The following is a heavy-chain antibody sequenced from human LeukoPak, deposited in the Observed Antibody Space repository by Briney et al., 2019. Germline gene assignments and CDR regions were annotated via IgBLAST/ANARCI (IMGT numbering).Heavy chain of an antibody. CDR2: IYPGDSDT. J-gene: IGHJ4*02. Sequence: GESMLSCCKSSGYSSTTYWIGWVRQMPGKGLEWMGIIYPGDSDTRYSPSFQGQVTISADKSTSTVYLQWSSLKASDTAMYYCARRSSGWYHDDWGQGTLVTVSS. D-gene: IGHD6-19*01. V-gene: IGHV5-51*01. CDR3: ARRSSGWYHDD. CDR1: GYSSTTYW.